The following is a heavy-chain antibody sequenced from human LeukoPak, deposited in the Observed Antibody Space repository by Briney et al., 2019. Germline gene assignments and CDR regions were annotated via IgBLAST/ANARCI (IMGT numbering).Heavy chain of an antibody. Sequence: ASVKVSCKASGYTFTSYYMHWVRQATGQGLEWMGWMNPNSGNTGYAQKLQGRVTMTRNTSISTAYMELSSLRSEDTAVYYCARGDLLDVWGKGTTVTISS. J-gene: IGHJ6*04. V-gene: IGHV1-8*02. CDR2: MNPNSGNT. CDR1: GYTFTSYY. CDR3: ARGDLLDV.